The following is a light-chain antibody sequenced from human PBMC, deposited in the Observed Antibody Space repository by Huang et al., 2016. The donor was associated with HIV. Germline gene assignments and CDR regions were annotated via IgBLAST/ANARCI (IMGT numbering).Light chain of an antibody. CDR2: APS. Sequence: DIQMTQPPSSLYASVGDRVTISCRASQSISAYLNWYQHRPGRAPKLLIYAPSDLQCGVPSRFSGSRSGTQFTLTISSLQPEDFATYYCQQSYSFPRTFGQGTKLDIK. CDR1: QSISAY. J-gene: IGKJ2*01. V-gene: IGKV1-39*01. CDR3: QQSYSFPRT.